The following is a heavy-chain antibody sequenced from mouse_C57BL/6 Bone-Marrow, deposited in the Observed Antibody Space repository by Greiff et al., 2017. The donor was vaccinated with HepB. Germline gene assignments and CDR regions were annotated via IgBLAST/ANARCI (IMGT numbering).Heavy chain of an antibody. Sequence: QVQLQQSGAELMKPGASVKLSCKATGYTFTGYWIEWVKQRPGHGLEWIGEILPGSGSTNYNEKFKGKATFTADTSSNTAYMQLSSLTTEDSAIYYCARSGTTVDYYAMDYWGQGTSVTVSS. V-gene: IGHV1-9*01. J-gene: IGHJ4*01. CDR1: GYTFTGYW. CDR2: ILPGSGST. D-gene: IGHD1-1*01. CDR3: ARSGTTVDYYAMDY.